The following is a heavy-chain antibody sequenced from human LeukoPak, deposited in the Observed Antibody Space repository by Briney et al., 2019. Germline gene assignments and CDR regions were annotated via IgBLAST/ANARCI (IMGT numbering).Heavy chain of an antibody. Sequence: SETLSLTCAVYGGSFSGYYWSWIRQPPGKGLEWIGEINHSGSTNYNPSLKSRVTISVDTSKNQFSLKLSSVTAADTAVYYCARDRDNPAADLSGAFDIWGQGTMVTVSS. CDR3: ARDRDNPAADLSGAFDI. CDR1: GGSFSGYY. CDR2: INHSGST. D-gene: IGHD6-13*01. J-gene: IGHJ3*02. V-gene: IGHV4-34*01.